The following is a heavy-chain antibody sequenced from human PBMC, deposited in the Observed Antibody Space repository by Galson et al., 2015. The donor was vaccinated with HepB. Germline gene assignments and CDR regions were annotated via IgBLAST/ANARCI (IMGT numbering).Heavy chain of an antibody. CDR1: GGTFSSYA. CDR2: IIPIFGTA. Sequence: SVKVSCKASGGTFSSYAISWVRQAPGQGLEWMGGIIPIFGTANYAQKFQGRVTITADESTSTAYMELSSLRSEDTAVYHCARQASIFGVVIIKEYWYFDLWGRGTLVTVSS. J-gene: IGHJ2*01. CDR3: ARQASIFGVVIIKEYWYFDL. V-gene: IGHV1-69*13. D-gene: IGHD3-3*01.